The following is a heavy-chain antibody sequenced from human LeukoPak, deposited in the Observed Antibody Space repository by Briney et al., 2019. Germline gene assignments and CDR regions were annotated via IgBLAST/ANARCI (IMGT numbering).Heavy chain of an antibody. CDR2: IYYSGST. CDR1: GGSISSYY. J-gene: IGHJ4*02. Sequence: SETLSLTCTVSGGSISSYYWSWIRQPPGKGLEWIGYIYYSGSTNCNPSLKSRVTISVDTSKNQFSLKLSSVTAADTAVYYCARAGPPHSSGWSGYFDYWGQGTLVTVAS. CDR3: ARAGPPHSSGWSGYFDY. V-gene: IGHV4-59*13. D-gene: IGHD6-19*01.